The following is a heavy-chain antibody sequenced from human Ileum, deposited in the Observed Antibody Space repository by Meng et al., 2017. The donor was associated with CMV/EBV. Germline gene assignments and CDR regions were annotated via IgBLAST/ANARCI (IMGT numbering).Heavy chain of an antibody. CDR3: VRDVNWGCFDY. CDR1: VVDFERYR. J-gene: IGHJ4*02. CDR2: SRHACDDT. D-gene: IGHD7-27*01. V-gene: IGHV3-74*01. Sequence: GAFIRTVCWLVSAGATIVVDFERYRFRWGRRRRRGGLVWFYSSRHACDDTSYTDSVTGRFTVSRDKYKNILSLQMTSVRADDTAVYYCVRDVNWGCFDYWGQGTLVTVSS.